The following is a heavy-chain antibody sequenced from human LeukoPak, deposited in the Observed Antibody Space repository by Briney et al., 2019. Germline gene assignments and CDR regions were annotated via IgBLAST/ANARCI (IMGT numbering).Heavy chain of an antibody. CDR2: ISGDGTAR. D-gene: IGHD3-10*01. Sequence: PGGSLRLSCAASGFTSSSYWMHWVRNVPGKGLVWVSRISGDGTARNYADSVKGRFTISRDDAQNTVDLQLHSLRGEDTAVYYCVRGRGSYGWFDPWGQGTLVTVSS. V-gene: IGHV3-74*01. CDR3: VRGRGSYGWFDP. J-gene: IGHJ5*02. CDR1: GFTSSSYW.